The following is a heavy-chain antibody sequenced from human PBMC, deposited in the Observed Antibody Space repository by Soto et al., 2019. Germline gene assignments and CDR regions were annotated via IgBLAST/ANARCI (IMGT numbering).Heavy chain of an antibody. V-gene: IGHV1-18*01. CDR2: ISPYSGKT. CDR3: AREGLLLLPDY. CDR1: GYIFTSYG. Sequence: ASVKVSCKTSGYIFTSYGVCWVRQTPGQGLEWMGWISPYSGKTNYARKFQGRVTMTTDTSTSTAYMEVRSLTSDDTAVYYCAREGLLLLPDYWGQGTLVTVSS. D-gene: IGHD3-22*01. J-gene: IGHJ4*02.